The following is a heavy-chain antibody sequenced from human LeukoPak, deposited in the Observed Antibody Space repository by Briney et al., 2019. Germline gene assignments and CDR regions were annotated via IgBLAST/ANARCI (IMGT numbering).Heavy chain of an antibody. D-gene: IGHD3-22*01. J-gene: IGHJ4*02. Sequence: SETLSLTCTVSGGSISSSSYYWGWIRQPPWKGLEWIGSIYYSGSTYYNPSLKSRVTISVDTSKNQFSLKLSSVTAADTAVYYCARDRYYYDSSGYYSFVYWGQGTLVTVSS. V-gene: IGHV4-39*07. CDR1: GGSISSSSYY. CDR3: ARDRYYYDSSGYYSFVY. CDR2: IYYSGST.